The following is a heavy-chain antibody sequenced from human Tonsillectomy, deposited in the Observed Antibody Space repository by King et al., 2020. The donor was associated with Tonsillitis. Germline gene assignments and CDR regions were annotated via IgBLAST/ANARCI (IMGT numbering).Heavy chain of an antibody. CDR1: GASVGSGNYY. Sequence: VQLQESGPGLVKPSQPLSLTCTVSGASVGSGNYYWGWIRQHPGKGLEWIGCFSYNGKTYYNPSLQTRVSISLDTAENQFSLKVNSVTAADTAIYYCARTTDYSDYEAYWGQGPLVTVSS. CDR3: ARTTDYSDYEAY. V-gene: IGHV4-31*03. J-gene: IGHJ4*02. CDR2: FSYNGKT. D-gene: IGHD4-11*01.